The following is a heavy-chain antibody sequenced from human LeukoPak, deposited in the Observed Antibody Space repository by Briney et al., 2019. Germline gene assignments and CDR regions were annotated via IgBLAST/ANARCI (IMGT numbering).Heavy chain of an antibody. J-gene: IGHJ4*02. CDR3: ARRFGERLYSNNDAFDS. V-gene: IGHV5-51*01. D-gene: IGHD4-11*01. CDR2: IYPGDSDT. Sequence: GESLKISCQASGYTFAKYWIGWVRQMPGKGLEWMGVIYPGDSDTSYGQSFQGQVTISVEKSSNTAYLQWSRLKASDTAMYYCARRFGERLYSNNDAFDSWGQGTLVTVSS. CDR1: GYTFAKYW.